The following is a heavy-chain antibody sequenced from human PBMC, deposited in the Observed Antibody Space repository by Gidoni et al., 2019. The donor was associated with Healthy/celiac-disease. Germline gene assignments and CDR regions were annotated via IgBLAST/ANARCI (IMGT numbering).Heavy chain of an antibody. Sequence: QVQLVQSGAEVKKPGSSVKVSCKASGGTFSSYAISWVRQAPGQGLEWMGRMIHTFGTANYAQKFQGRVTITADESTSTAYMELSSLRSEDTAVYYCARGKEYSGSYYGIDAFDIWGQGTMVTVSS. J-gene: IGHJ3*02. CDR3: ARGKEYSGSYYGIDAFDI. CDR1: GGTFSSYA. V-gene: IGHV1-69*18. D-gene: IGHD1-26*01. CDR2: MIHTFGTA.